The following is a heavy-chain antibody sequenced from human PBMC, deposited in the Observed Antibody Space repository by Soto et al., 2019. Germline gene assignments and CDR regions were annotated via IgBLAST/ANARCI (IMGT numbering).Heavy chain of an antibody. CDR2: INPNSGGT. D-gene: IGHD6-6*01. Sequence: ASVKVSCKASGYTFTGYYMHWVRQAPGQGLEWMGWINPNSGGTNYAQKFQGWVTMTRDTSISTAYMELSRLRSDDTAVYYCAREYSSSSYYYYMDVWDKGTTVTVSS. J-gene: IGHJ6*03. V-gene: IGHV1-2*04. CDR1: GYTFTGYY. CDR3: AREYSSSSYYYYMDV.